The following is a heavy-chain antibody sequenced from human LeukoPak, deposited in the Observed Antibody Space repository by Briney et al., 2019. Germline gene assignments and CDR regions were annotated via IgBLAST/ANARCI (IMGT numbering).Heavy chain of an antibody. Sequence: GRSLRLSCAASGFTLDDYAMHWVRQAPGKGLEWVSGISWNSGSIGYADSVKGRFTISRDNAKNSLYLQMNSLRAEDTALYYCAKGLYGGNSEAFDIWGQGTMVTVSS. J-gene: IGHJ3*02. V-gene: IGHV3-9*01. D-gene: IGHD4-23*01. CDR1: GFTLDDYA. CDR3: AKGLYGGNSEAFDI. CDR2: ISWNSGSI.